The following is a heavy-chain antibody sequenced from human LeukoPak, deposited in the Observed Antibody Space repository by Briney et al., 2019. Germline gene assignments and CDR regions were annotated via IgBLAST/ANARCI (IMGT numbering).Heavy chain of an antibody. D-gene: IGHD3-16*01. J-gene: IGHJ4*02. CDR3: ARHRGYDYARGGFDY. CDR1: GGSISSGGYS. Sequence: PSETLSLTCAVSGGSISSGGYSWSWIRQPPGKGLEWIGYIYHSGSIHYNPSLKSRVTISVDTSKNQSSLKLSSVTAADTAVYYCARHRGYDYARGGFDYWGQGTLVTVSS. CDR2: IYHSGSI. V-gene: IGHV4-30-2*01.